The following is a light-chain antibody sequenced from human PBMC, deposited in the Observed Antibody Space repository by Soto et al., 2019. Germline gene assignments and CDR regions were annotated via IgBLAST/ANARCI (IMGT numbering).Light chain of an antibody. CDR2: RNN. Sequence: QAVVTQPPSASGTPGQTVTISCSGSSSNIGNNYVFWYQQFPGMAPKLLIYRNNQRPSGVPDRFSGSKSGTSASLAIAGLRSEDESDYYCASWDDSLNGPVFGGGTKLTVL. V-gene: IGLV1-47*01. J-gene: IGLJ3*02. CDR1: SSNIGNNY. CDR3: ASWDDSLNGPV.